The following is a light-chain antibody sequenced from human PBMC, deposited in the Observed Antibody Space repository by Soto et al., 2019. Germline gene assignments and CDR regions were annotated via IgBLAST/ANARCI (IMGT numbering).Light chain of an antibody. J-gene: IGLJ1*01. CDR2: DVS. CDR3: TSYKRSSTYV. V-gene: IGLV2-14*03. Sequence: QSVLTQPASVSGSPGQSITISCTGTVSDVGGYASVSWYQQHPGKAPKLMIYDVSDRPSGVSNRFSGSKSGNTASLTISGLQAEDEADYYCTSYKRSSTYVFGTGTKVT. CDR1: VSDVGGYAS.